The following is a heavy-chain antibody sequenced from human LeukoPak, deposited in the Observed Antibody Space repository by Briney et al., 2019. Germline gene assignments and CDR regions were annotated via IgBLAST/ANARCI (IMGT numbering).Heavy chain of an antibody. V-gene: IGHV3-7*01. CDR2: IKEDGTEE. CDR1: GFTFSTYW. J-gene: IGHJ4*02. D-gene: IGHD3-16*02. Sequence: PGGSLRLSCAASGFTFSTYWMTWVRQAPGKGLEWVANIKEDGTEEYYVDSVKGRFTISRDNAKNSLSLQMKSLRPEDTAVYYCARSDRRFEYWGQGALVTVSS. CDR3: ARSDRRFEY.